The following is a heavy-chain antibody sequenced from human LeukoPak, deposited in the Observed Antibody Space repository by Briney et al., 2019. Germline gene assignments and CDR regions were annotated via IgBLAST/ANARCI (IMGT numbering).Heavy chain of an antibody. Sequence: ASVKVSCKASGYTFTSYYMHWVRQAPGQGLEWMGWINPNSGGTNYAQKFQGRVTMTRDTSISTAYMELSRLRSDDTAVYYCARGGSSGWYYFDYWGQGTLVTVSS. CDR1: GYTFTSYY. J-gene: IGHJ4*02. CDR2: INPNSGGT. V-gene: IGHV1-2*02. D-gene: IGHD6-19*01. CDR3: ARGGSSGWYYFDY.